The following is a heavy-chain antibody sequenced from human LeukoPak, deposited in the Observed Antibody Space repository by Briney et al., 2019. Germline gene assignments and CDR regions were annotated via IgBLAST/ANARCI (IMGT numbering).Heavy chain of an antibody. CDR1: GFTFSSYW. J-gene: IGHJ4*02. CDR3: AGDGKYSSSYLGY. V-gene: IGHV3-7*01. Sequence: GGSLRLSCAASGFTFSSYWMSWVRQAPGKGLEWVANMNQDGGEKYYVDSVKGRFTISRDNAKNSLYLQMNSLRAEDTAVYYCAGDGKYSSSYLGYWGQGSLVTVSS. CDR2: MNQDGGEK. D-gene: IGHD6-6*01.